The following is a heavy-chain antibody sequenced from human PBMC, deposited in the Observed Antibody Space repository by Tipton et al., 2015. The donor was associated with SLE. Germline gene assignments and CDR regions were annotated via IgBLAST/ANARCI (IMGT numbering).Heavy chain of an antibody. D-gene: IGHD2-2*01. CDR2: ISWNSGSI. CDR3: AKDTGSTNGQIFDI. V-gene: IGHV3-9*01. CDR1: GFTFDDYA. J-gene: IGHJ3*02. Sequence: SLRLSCAASGFTFDDYAMHWVRQAPGKGLEWVSGISWNSGSIDYADSVKGRFTISRDNAKNSLYLQMNSLRAEDTALYYCAKDTGSTNGQIFDIWGQGTMVTVSS.